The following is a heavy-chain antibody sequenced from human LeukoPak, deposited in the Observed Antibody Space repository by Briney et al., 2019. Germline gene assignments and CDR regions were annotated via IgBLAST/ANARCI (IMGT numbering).Heavy chain of an antibody. CDR2: IIPILGIA. V-gene: IGHV1-69*04. J-gene: IGHJ4*02. Sequence: ASVKVSCKASGGTFSSYAISWVRQAPGQGLEWMGRIIPILGIANYAQKFQGRVTITADKSTSTAYMELSSLRSEDTAVYYCARDQHYDFWSGYYFDYWGQGTLDTVSS. D-gene: IGHD3-3*01. CDR3: ARDQHYDFWSGYYFDY. CDR1: GGTFSSYA.